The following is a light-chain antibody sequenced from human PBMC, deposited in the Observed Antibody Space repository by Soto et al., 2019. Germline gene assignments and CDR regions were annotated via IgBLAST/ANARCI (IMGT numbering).Light chain of an antibody. CDR1: QSVSSN. Sequence: EIVMTQSPAPLSVSPGERATLSCRASQSVSSNLAWYQQKPVQTPRLLIYGASTRSTGIPAKFSGSGSGTEFILTISSLQSEDFAVYYCQQYNNWPEWTFGQGTKVEIK. CDR3: QQYNNWPEWT. CDR2: GAS. J-gene: IGKJ1*01. V-gene: IGKV3-15*01.